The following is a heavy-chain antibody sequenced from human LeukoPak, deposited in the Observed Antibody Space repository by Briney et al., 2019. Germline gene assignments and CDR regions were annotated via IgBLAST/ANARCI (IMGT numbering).Heavy chain of an antibody. Sequence: SVKVSCKASGGTFSSYAISWVRQAPGQGLEWMGRIIPILGIANYAQKFQGRVTITADKSTSTAHMELSSLRSEDTAVYYCASGSYDSSGYPFDYWGQGTLVTVSS. CDR2: IIPILGIA. CDR1: GGTFSSYA. V-gene: IGHV1-69*04. CDR3: ASGSYDSSGYPFDY. J-gene: IGHJ4*02. D-gene: IGHD3-22*01.